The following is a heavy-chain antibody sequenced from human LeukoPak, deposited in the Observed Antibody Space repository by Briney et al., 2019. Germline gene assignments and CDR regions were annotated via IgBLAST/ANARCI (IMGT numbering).Heavy chain of an antibody. CDR3: ARARAGIAARPFDY. Sequence: SETLSLTCAVYGGSFSGYYWSWIRQPPGKGLEWIGEINHSGSTNYNPPLKSRVTISVDTSKNQFSLKLSSVTAADTAVYYCARARAGIAARPFDYWGQGTLVTVSS. V-gene: IGHV4-34*01. CDR2: INHSGST. CDR1: GGSFSGYY. D-gene: IGHD6-6*01. J-gene: IGHJ4*02.